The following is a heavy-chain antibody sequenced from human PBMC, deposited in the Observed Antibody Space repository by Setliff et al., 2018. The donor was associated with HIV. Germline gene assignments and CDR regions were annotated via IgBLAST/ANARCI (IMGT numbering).Heavy chain of an antibody. CDR3: AREGGSTVAHSPLDY. Sequence: GASVKVSCKASGFTFTNSAMQWVRQAPGQGLEWMGIINPSGGSTTYAQKFQGRVTMTRDTSTSTVYMELSSLRSEDTAVYYCAREGGSTVAHSPLDYWGQGSPVTVSS. D-gene: IGHD4-17*01. CDR1: GFTFTNSA. J-gene: IGHJ4*02. CDR2: INPSGGST. V-gene: IGHV1-46*01.